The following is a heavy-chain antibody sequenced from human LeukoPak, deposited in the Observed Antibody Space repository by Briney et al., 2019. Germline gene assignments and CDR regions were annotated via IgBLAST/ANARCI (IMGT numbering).Heavy chain of an antibody. CDR2: IYHSGGT. D-gene: IGHD1-26*01. Sequence: SETLSLTCTVSGGSISSGGYYWSWIRQPPGKGLEWIGYIYHSGGTYYNPSLKSRVTISVDRSKNQFSLKLSSVTAADTAVYYCARASGYYFDYWGQGTLVTVSS. CDR1: GGSISSGGYY. V-gene: IGHV4-30-2*01. CDR3: ARASGYYFDY. J-gene: IGHJ4*02.